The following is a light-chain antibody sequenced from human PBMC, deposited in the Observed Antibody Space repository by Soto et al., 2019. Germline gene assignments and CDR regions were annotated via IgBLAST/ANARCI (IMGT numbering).Light chain of an antibody. V-gene: IGLV2-14*03. CDR2: DVS. CDR1: SSDIGAYKY. CDR3: SSYTSNTTVV. Sequence: QSALTQPASVSGSPGQSITISCTGTSSDIGAYKYVSWYQQHPGKAPKLMIYDVSNRPSGVSDRFSGSKSVNTASLTISGLQAEDEADYYCSSYTSNTTVVFGGGTKLTV. J-gene: IGLJ2*01.